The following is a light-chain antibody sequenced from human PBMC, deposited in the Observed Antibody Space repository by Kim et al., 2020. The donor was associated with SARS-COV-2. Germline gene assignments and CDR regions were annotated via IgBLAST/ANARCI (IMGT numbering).Light chain of an antibody. J-gene: IGLJ1*01. V-gene: IGLV2-11*01. Sequence: QSALTQPRSVSGSPGQSVTISCSGTISDVGRYDYVSWYQQYPGKAPKLIISDVNRRLSGVPDRFSGSKSGNTASLTVSGLEAEDEADYYCCSFAGNTYVFGTGTQLTVL. CDR2: DVN. CDR1: ISDVGRYDY. CDR3: CSFAGNTYV.